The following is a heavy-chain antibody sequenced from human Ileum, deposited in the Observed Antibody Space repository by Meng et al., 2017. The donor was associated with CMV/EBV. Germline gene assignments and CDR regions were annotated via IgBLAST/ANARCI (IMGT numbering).Heavy chain of an antibody. J-gene: IGHJ6*02. D-gene: IGHD2-2*02. Sequence: SGPTLVKPTQTLTLTCTFSGFSLSTSGVGVGWIRQPPRKALEWLALIYWNDDKRYSPSLKSRLTITKDTSKNQVVLTMTNMDPVDTATYYCAHRLPYRMSMDVWGQGTTVTVSS. CDR2: IYWNDDK. V-gene: IGHV2-5*01. CDR1: GFSLSTSGVG. CDR3: AHRLPYRMSMDV.